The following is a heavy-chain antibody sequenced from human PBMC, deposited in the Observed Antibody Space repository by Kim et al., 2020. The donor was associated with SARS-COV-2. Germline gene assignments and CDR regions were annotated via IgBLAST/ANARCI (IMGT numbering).Heavy chain of an antibody. V-gene: IGHV1-69*04. CDR3: ASHGVRTYYFDY. CDR2: IIPILGIA. D-gene: IGHD3-10*01. CDR1: GGTFSSYA. Sequence: SVKVSCKASGGTFSSYAISWVRQAPGQGLEWMGRIIPILGIANYAQKFQGRVTITADKSTSTAYMELSSLRSEDTAVYYCASHGVRTYYFDYWGQGTLVTVSS. J-gene: IGHJ4*02.